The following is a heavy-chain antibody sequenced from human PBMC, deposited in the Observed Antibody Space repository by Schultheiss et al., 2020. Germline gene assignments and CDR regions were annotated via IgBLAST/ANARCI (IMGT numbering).Heavy chain of an antibody. J-gene: IGHJ6*02. CDR3: AKDRRTYYYGMDV. V-gene: IGHV3-23*01. Sequence: GGSLRLSCAASGFTFSSYAMHWVRQAPGKGLEWVAVLTGSGVSTYYADSVKGRFTISRDNSKNTLYLQMNSLRAEDTAVYYCAKDRRTYYYGMDVWGQGTTVTVSS. CDR1: GFTFSSYA. CDR2: LTGSGVST.